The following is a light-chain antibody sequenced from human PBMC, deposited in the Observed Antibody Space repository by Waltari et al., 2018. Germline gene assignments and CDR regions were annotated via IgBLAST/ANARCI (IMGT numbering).Light chain of an antibody. Sequence: DIQMTQSPSTLSASVGDRVTITCRASQNLNSWLAWYQQRPGKAPQLLIYKASILENGVPSRFSGSGSGTEFSLTISSLQPDDFATYYCQQYQSYFYTFGQGTKLEIK. V-gene: IGKV1-5*03. CDR1: QNLNSW. J-gene: IGKJ2*01. CDR3: QQYQSYFYT. CDR2: KAS.